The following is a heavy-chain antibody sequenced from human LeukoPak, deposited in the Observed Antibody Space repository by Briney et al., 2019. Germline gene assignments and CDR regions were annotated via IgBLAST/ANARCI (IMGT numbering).Heavy chain of an antibody. V-gene: IGHV4-34*01. CDR1: RGSFSGYY. J-gene: IGHJ3*02. D-gene: IGHD5-18*01. CDR2: INHSGST. Sequence: SETLSLTCAVYRGSFSGYYWSWIRQTPGKGLEWIGEINHSGSTNHNPSLKIRVIISVDKSNNQFSLKLSSVTAADTAVYYCARGRVPMVTSAFDIWGQGTMVTVSS. CDR3: ARGRVPMVTSAFDI.